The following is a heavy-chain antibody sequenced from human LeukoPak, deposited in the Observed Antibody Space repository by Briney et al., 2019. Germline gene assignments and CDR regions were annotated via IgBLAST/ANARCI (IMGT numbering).Heavy chain of an antibody. D-gene: IGHD2-2*01. CDR3: AKDLPAAYFDY. CDR2: IRSDGSTK. V-gene: IGHV3-30*02. J-gene: IGHJ4*02. CDR1: GFTFSSHG. Sequence: SGGSLRLSCAASGFTFSSHGMHWVRQAPGKGLEWVAFIRSDGSTKYYADSVKGRFAISRDNSKNTLYLQMNSLRPEDTAVYYCAKDLPAAYFDYWGQGTLVTVSS.